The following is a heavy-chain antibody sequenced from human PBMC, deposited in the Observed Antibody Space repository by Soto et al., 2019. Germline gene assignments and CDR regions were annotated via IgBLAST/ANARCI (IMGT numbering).Heavy chain of an antibody. CDR1: GGSVSSGSYY. D-gene: IGHD3-3*01. CDR2: IYYSGST. J-gene: IGHJ6*02. Sequence: PSETLSLTCTVSGGSVSSGSYYWSWIRQPPGKGLEWIGYIYYSGSTNYNPSLRSRVTISVDTSKNQFSLKLSSVTAADTAVYYCARVGFRITIFGVHYGMDVWGQGTTVTVSS. CDR3: ARVGFRITIFGVHYGMDV. V-gene: IGHV4-61*01.